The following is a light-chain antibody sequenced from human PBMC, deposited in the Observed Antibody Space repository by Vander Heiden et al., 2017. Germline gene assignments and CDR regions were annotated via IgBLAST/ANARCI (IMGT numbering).Light chain of an antibody. CDR3: QVWDSDSDLVI. Sequence: SYVLTQPPAVPVAPGQPARSCSGGSNIGRNLVDWYRQKPGQAPVLVVYDDSDRPSGIPERFSGSNSETTATLTITRVEAGDEADYYCQVWDSDSDLVIFGGGTKLTVL. V-gene: IGLV3-21*02. CDR1: NIGRNL. CDR2: DDS. J-gene: IGLJ2*01.